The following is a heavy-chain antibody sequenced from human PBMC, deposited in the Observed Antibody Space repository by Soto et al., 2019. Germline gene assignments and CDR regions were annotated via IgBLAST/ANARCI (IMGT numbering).Heavy chain of an antibody. CDR1: GGSISSGDYY. D-gene: IGHD3-3*01. CDR2: IYYSGST. V-gene: IGHV4-31*03. Sequence: QVQLQESGPGLVKPSQTLSLTCTVSGGSISSGDYYWSWIRQHPGKGLEWIGYIYYSGSTYYNPSLKIRFTISVDTSKNQFSLKLSSVTAADTAVYYCARWWSGSRQAFDPWGQGTLVTVSS. CDR3: ARWWSGSRQAFDP. J-gene: IGHJ5*02.